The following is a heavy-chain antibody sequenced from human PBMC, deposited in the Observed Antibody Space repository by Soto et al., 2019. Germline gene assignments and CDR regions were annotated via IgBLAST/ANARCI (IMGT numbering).Heavy chain of an antibody. Sequence: SETLSLTCSVSGASISAYYWSWIRRPPGKGLEWVGYISDNGSTNYNSSLKSRVIISLDTSKNQFSLQLSSVTAADTALYYCAKMRGNYYDYWGQGTLVTVSS. CDR3: AKMRGNYYDY. CDR2: ISDNGST. V-gene: IGHV4-59*01. CDR1: GASISAYY. J-gene: IGHJ4*02.